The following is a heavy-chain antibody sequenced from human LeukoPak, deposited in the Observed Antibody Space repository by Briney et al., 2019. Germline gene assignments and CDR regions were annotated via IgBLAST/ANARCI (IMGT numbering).Heavy chain of an antibody. CDR2: INHSGST. CDR3: ARGPSGGSSGYYYMNY. V-gene: IGHV4-34*01. D-gene: IGHD3-22*01. J-gene: IGHJ4*02. CDR1: GGSFSGYY. Sequence: PSETLSLTCAVYGGSFSGYYWSWIRQPPGKGLEWIGEINHSGSTNYNPSLKSRVTISVDTSKNQFSLKLSSVTAADTAVYYCARGPSGGSSGYYYMNYWGQGTLVTVSS.